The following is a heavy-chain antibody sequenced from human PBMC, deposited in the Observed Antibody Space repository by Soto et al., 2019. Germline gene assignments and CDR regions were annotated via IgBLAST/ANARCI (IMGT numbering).Heavy chain of an antibody. J-gene: IGHJ4*02. Sequence: EVQLLESGGGLVQPGGSLRLSCAASGITISNYPMSWVRQAPGKGLDWVSGISGSGDRTYYADSAKGRFTISKDISRNSLSLKLDSLGLEDTAVYFCVKDDGGYPSTAPHWGQGTLVTVSS. D-gene: IGHD3-22*01. CDR1: GITISNYP. CDR2: ISGSGDRT. CDR3: VKDDGGYPSTAPH. V-gene: IGHV3-23*01.